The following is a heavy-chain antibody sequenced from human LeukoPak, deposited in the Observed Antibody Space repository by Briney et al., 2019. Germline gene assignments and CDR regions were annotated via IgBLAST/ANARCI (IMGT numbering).Heavy chain of an antibody. V-gene: IGHV3-23*01. Sequence: GGSLRLSCAASGFTISSYAMSWVRQAPGKGLEWVSTISGSGGSTYYADSVKGRFTISRDNSKNTLYLQMNSLRAEDTAVYYCSLSGYSSSWYSGDAFDIWGQGTMVTVSS. CDR1: GFTISSYA. CDR2: ISGSGGST. J-gene: IGHJ3*02. CDR3: SLSGYSSSWYSGDAFDI. D-gene: IGHD6-13*01.